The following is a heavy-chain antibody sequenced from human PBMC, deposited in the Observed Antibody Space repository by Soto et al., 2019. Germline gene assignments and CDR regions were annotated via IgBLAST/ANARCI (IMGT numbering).Heavy chain of an antibody. D-gene: IGHD1-26*01. Sequence: QVQLVQSGAEVKKPGSSVKVSCKASGGTFSSYTISWVRQAPGQGLEWMGRIIPILGIANYAQKFQGRVTITADKSTSTAYMELSSLRSEDTAVYYCARRYPGSYRAPRPDDAFDIWGQGTMVTVSS. CDR2: IIPILGIA. V-gene: IGHV1-69*02. CDR1: GGTFSSYT. J-gene: IGHJ3*02. CDR3: ARRYPGSYRAPRPDDAFDI.